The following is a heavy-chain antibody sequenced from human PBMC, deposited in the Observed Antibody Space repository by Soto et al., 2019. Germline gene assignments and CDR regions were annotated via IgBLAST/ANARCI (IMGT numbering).Heavy chain of an antibody. Sequence: GGSLRLSCAASAFTFNTYAMGWVRQAPGKGLEWVSAISVSGGGTYYADSVKGRFTISRDTSKNTLYLQMNSLRADDTAVYYCAKSGGASPCYFDYWGRGTLVTVSS. CDR3: AKSGGASPCYFDY. CDR1: AFTFNTYA. V-gene: IGHV3-23*01. J-gene: IGHJ4*02. CDR2: ISVSGGGT. D-gene: IGHD1-26*01.